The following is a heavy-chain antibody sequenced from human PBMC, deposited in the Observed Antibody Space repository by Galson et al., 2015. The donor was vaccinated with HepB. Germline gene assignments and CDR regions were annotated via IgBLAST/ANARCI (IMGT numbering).Heavy chain of an antibody. CDR1: GFIFSSYA. CDR2: ISGSGGSR. J-gene: IGHJ4*02. D-gene: IGHD2-15*01. CDR3: ARNGGFFLRYYFDF. V-gene: IGHV3-23*01. Sequence: SLRLSCAASGFIFSSYAMSWVRQAPGKGLEWVSGISGSGGSRDYADSVRGRFTISRDNSKNTLFLQMNSLRAEDTAVYYCARNGGFFLRYYFDFWGQGTLVTVSS.